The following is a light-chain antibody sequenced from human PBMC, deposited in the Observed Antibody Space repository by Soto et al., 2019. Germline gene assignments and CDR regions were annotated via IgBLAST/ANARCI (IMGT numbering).Light chain of an antibody. CDR1: DSVSSN. Sequence: EIVMTQSPATLSVSPGVRASLSFRASDSVSSNLACYQQKPVQAPRRLIYAAFTRAAVMPASISGNVSGPEFTLTISSLQAADFAVYSWQEYYNWPQTFGQWTKVDIK. J-gene: IGKJ1*01. CDR2: AAF. V-gene: IGKV3-15*01. CDR3: QEYYNWPQT.